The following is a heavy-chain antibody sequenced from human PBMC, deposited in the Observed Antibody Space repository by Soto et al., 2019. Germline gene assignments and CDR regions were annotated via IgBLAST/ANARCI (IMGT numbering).Heavy chain of an antibody. V-gene: IGHV2-5*01. Sequence: QITLKESCPTLVKPTQTLTLTCTFSGFALSTSGVGVGWIRQSPGKALEWVALIYWNDDKRYSPSLKSRLTIPKDTSKNQVVLTMTNMDPLNTATYYCAHTLSSAYYVSWYFDLCGRGRLITVS. CDR1: GFALSTSGVG. CDR3: AHTLSSAYYVSWYFDL. D-gene: IGHD3-10*02. CDR2: IYWNDDK. J-gene: IGHJ2*01.